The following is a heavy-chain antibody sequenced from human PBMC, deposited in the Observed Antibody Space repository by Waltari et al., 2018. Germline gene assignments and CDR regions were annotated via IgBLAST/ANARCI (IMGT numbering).Heavy chain of an antibody. J-gene: IGHJ2*01. Sequence: ELQLVESGGGLVQPGVSLRLSCAASVFTFNNNYMSWVRQAPGKGLEWVSIIYSRGATYYAESVKGRFTISSDNSNTLYLQMRSLRTEDTAVYYCARHCGGDCLHWYFDLWGRGTLVTVSS. V-gene: IGHV3-66*02. CDR2: IYSRGAT. CDR3: ARHCGGDCLHWYFDL. D-gene: IGHD2-21*01. CDR1: VFTFNNNY.